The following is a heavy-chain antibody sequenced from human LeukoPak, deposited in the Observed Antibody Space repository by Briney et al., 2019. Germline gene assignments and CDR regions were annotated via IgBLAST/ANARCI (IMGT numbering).Heavy chain of an antibody. J-gene: IGHJ4*02. CDR3: ARSSVRSVFDY. CDR1: GFTLSDHY. CDR2: SRNKANSYTT. V-gene: IGHV3-72*01. D-gene: IGHD3-22*01. Sequence: GSLRLSCAASGFTLSDHYMDWVRQAPGKGLEWVDRSRNKANSYTTEYAASVKGRFTISRDDSKNSLYLQMNSLKTEDTAVYYCARSSVRSVFDYWGQGTLVTVSS.